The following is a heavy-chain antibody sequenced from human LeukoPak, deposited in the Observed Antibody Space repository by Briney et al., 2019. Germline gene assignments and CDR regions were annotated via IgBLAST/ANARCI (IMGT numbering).Heavy chain of an antibody. V-gene: IGHV3-48*03. J-gene: IGHJ5*02. CDR3: ARGLGSSNYHDHRFQP. CDR2: ISSSGSSI. CDR1: GFTFSSYE. Sequence: GGSLRLSCAASGFTFSSYEMSWVRQAPGKGLEWVSYISSSGSSIYYADSVKGRFTISRDNAKNSLYLQMNSLRDEDTAVYFCARGLGSSNYHDHRFQPWGRGTLVTVSS. D-gene: IGHD3-10*01.